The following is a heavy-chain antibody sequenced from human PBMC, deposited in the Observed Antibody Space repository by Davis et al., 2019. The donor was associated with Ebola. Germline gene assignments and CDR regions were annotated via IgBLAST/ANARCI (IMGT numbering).Heavy chain of an antibody. Sequence: GGSLRLSCAASGFTFSGSAMHWVRQASGTGLHWVGRIRSKANSYATAYAASVKGRFTISRDDSKNTAYLQMNSLKTEDTAVYYCTRGAKYYDILTGYYFWGQGTLVTVSS. CDR1: GFTFSGSA. V-gene: IGHV3-73*01. CDR3: TRGAKYYDILTGYYF. D-gene: IGHD3-9*01. J-gene: IGHJ4*02. CDR2: IRSKANSYAT.